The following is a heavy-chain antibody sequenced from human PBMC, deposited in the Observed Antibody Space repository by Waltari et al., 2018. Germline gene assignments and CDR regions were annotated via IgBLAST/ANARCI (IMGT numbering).Heavy chain of an antibody. V-gene: IGHV4-39*01. CDR1: GVSITSNRHY. Sequence: QLQLQESGPRLVRPSETLSLICRVSGVSITSNRHYWAWIRQSPGQGLDWMGTVSYSGTTYISPSLKSRVSVSRDTSKNQVSLILGSVTAADMAVYYCATYIGASVGTAAFDVWGQGTMVTVSS. CDR3: ATYIGASVGTAAFDV. J-gene: IGHJ3*01. D-gene: IGHD5-12*01. CDR2: VSYSGTT.